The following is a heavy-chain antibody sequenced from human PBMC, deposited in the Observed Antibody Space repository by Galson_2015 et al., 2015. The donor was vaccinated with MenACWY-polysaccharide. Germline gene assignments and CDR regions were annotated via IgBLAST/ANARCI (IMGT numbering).Heavy chain of an antibody. CDR1: GFTFSSYW. Sequence: SLRLSCAASGFTFSSYWMHWVRQAPGKGLVWVSRIYSDGSDTTYADSVKGRFTVSRDNAKNTLYLQMNSLRAEDTAVYYCARDLYPTTYYSDSSPLSDYWGLGTLVTVSS. V-gene: IGHV3-74*01. D-gene: IGHD3-22*01. CDR3: ARDLYPTTYYSDSSPLSDY. CDR2: IYSDGSDT. J-gene: IGHJ4*02.